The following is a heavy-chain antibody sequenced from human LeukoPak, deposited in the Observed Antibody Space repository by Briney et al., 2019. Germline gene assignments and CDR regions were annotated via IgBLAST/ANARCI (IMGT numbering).Heavy chain of an antibody. D-gene: IGHD2-2*02. Sequence: GGSLRLSCAASGFTFTNAWMSWVRQAPGKGLEWVGRIKSKAEGGATDYAALVKGRFTISRDDSKNTLYLQMNSLKTEDTAVYYCTSGGDCSRTSCYTDWGQGTLVTVSS. CDR2: IKSKAEGGAT. CDR1: GFTFTNAW. J-gene: IGHJ4*02. CDR3: TSGGDCSRTSCYTD. V-gene: IGHV3-15*01.